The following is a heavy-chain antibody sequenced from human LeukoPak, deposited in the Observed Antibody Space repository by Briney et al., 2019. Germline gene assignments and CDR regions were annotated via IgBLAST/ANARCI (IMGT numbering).Heavy chain of an antibody. J-gene: IGHJ4*02. V-gene: IGHV1-69*06. D-gene: IGHD1-1*01. Sequence: SVKVSCKASGGTFSRYAISWVRQAPGQGLEWTGGIIPIFGTANYAQKFQGRVTITADKSTSTAYMELSSLRSEDTAVYYCASWALRGERRGDYWGRGTLVTVSS. CDR1: GGTFSRYA. CDR3: ASWALRGERRGDY. CDR2: IIPIFGTA.